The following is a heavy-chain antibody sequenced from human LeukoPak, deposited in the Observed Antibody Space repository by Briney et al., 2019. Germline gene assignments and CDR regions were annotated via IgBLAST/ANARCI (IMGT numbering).Heavy chain of an antibody. J-gene: IGHJ6*02. CDR1: GGSISSGSYY. CDR3: AREADPLKLERPRWGYYGMDV. V-gene: IGHV4-61*02. CDR2: IYTSGST. D-gene: IGHD1-1*01. Sequence: SSQTLSLTCTVSGGSISSGSYYWSWIRQPAGKGLEWIGRIYTSGSTNYSPSLKSRVTISVDTSKNQFSLKLSSVTAADTAVYYCAREADPLKLERPRWGYYGMDVWGQGTTVTVSS.